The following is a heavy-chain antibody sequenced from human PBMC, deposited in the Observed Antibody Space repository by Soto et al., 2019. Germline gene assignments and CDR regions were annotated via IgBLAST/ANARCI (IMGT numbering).Heavy chain of an antibody. CDR3: ARVEYSSGWEGWFDP. J-gene: IGHJ5*02. V-gene: IGHV4-61*01. D-gene: IGHD6-19*01. CDR1: GGSVSSGSYY. Sequence: QVQLQESGPGLVKPSETLSLTCTVSGGSVSSGSYYWSWIRQPPGKGLEWIGYIYYSGSTNYNPSLKSRVTISVDTSKNQFSLKLSSVTAADTAVYYCARVEYSSGWEGWFDPWGQGTLVTVSS. CDR2: IYYSGST.